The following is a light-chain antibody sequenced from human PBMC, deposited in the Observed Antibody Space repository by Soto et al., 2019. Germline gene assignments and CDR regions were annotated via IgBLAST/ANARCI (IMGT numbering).Light chain of an antibody. CDR2: GAS. J-gene: IGKJ1*01. CDR1: QSVTTSY. Sequence: EIVLTQSPGTLSLSPGERATLSCRASQSVTTSYLAWYQQKPGQAPRLLIYGASSRATGVPDRFSGSGSGTDFTLTISRLEPEDFAVYYCQHYGSSPRFGQGTKVDI. CDR3: QHYGSSPR. V-gene: IGKV3-20*01.